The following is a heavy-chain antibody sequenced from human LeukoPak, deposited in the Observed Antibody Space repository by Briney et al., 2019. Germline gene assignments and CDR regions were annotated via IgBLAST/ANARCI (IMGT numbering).Heavy chain of an antibody. D-gene: IGHD3-10*01. CDR1: GFTFSSYA. CDR2: ISGSGGST. Sequence: GGSLRLSCAASGFTFSSYAMSWVRQAPGKGLEWVSAISGSGGSTYYADSAKGRFTISRDNSRNTLYLQMNSLRSEDTAIYYCVKERMLWFGELSAFDVWGQGTVVTVSS. V-gene: IGHV3-23*01. CDR3: VKERMLWFGELSAFDV. J-gene: IGHJ3*01.